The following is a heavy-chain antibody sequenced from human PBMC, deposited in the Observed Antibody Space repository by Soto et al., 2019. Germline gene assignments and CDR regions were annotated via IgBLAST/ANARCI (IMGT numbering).Heavy chain of an antibody. Sequence: EVQLVESGGGLVKPGGSLRLSCAASGFTFSSYSISWVRQAPGKGLEWVSSISSSSDYIFYADSVKGRFTISRDNAMNSAYVHMNSMRAEDTAGYYCAKSLTGDAFDMWRQGTMVTVS. J-gene: IGHJ3*02. V-gene: IGHV3-21*01. CDR2: ISSSSDYI. CDR3: AKSLTGDAFDM. CDR1: GFTFSSYS. D-gene: IGHD4-4*01.